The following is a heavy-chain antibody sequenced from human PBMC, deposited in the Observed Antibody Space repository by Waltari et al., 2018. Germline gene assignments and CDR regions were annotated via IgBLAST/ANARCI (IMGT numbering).Heavy chain of an antibody. Sequence: EVQLVESGGGLVQPGGSLKLSCAASGFIFSNYWMSWVRQAPGKGLDWVARIRQDGRETDFVDSLKGRFTISRDNTENSMYLQMDSLRAEDTAHYYCARDSLATGYWYFDQWGRGTLVTVSS. J-gene: IGHJ2*01. CDR3: ARDSLATGYWYFDQ. D-gene: IGHD6-25*01. CDR1: GFIFSNYW. V-gene: IGHV3-7*01. CDR2: IRQDGRET.